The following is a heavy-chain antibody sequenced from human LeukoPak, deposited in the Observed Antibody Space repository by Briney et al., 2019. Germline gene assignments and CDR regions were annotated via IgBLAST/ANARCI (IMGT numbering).Heavy chain of an antibody. D-gene: IGHD4-11*01. V-gene: IGHV1-69*04. CDR1: GDTFTIYA. CDR3: ASAVDYSNYDNYDGMDV. J-gene: IGHJ6*02. Sequence: ASVKVSCKASGDTFTIYAMCWVRQAPGQGLEWMGRIIPIMGITNYAQKFQGSVTMTADTFTSTAYMELRSLRSEDTAVYICASAVDYSNYDNYDGMDVWGQGTPVTVSS. CDR2: IIPIMGIT.